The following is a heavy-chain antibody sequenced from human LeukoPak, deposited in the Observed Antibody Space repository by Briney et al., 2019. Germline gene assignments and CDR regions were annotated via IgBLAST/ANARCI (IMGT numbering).Heavy chain of an antibody. CDR1: GFTFNTYA. V-gene: IGHV3-23*01. D-gene: IGHD2-8*01. Sequence: GGSLRLSCAASGFTFNTYAMNGVRQAPGKGLEWVSRISGSGADTYYADSVKGRFTISRDNSKSTLYLQMNSLRAEDTAIYYCAKALEMDYFDYWGQGTLVTVSS. J-gene: IGHJ4*02. CDR2: ISGSGADT. CDR3: AKALEMDYFDY.